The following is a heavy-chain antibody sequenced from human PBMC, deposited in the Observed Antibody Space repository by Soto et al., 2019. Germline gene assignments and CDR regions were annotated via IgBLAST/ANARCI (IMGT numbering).Heavy chain of an antibody. Sequence: QVQLVQSGAEVKKPGSSVKVSCKASGGTFSSYTISWVRQAPGQGLEWMGRIIPILGIANYAQKFQGRVTITADKSTSTGYMELSSLRAEDTAVYYCARGGPAAPNYYYYGMDVWGQGTTVTVSS. D-gene: IGHD2-2*01. CDR3: ARGGPAAPNYYYYGMDV. J-gene: IGHJ6*02. CDR1: GGTFSSYT. V-gene: IGHV1-69*02. CDR2: IIPILGIA.